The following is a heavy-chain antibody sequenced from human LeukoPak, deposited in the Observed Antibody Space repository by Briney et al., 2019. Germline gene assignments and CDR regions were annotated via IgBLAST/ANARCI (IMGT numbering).Heavy chain of an antibody. CDR3: ARDIAAAGLDY. D-gene: IGHD6-13*01. Sequence: GGSLRLSCAASGFTFSSYSMNWVRQAPGKGLEWVSSISSSSSYIYYADSVKGRFTISRDNAKNSLYLQMYSLRAEDTAVYYCARDIAAAGLDYWGQGTLVTVSS. J-gene: IGHJ4*02. CDR2: ISSSSSYI. CDR1: GFTFSSYS. V-gene: IGHV3-21*01.